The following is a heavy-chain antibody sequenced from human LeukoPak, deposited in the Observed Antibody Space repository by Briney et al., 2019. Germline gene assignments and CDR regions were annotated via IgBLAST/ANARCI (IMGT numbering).Heavy chain of an antibody. CDR3: ARARSLGVGATTYGY. Sequence: ASVKVSCKASGYTFTSYGISWVRQALGQGLEWMGWISAYNGNTNYAQKLQGRVTMTTDTSTSTAYMELRSLRSDDTAVYYCARARSLGVGATTYGYWGQGTLVTVSS. J-gene: IGHJ4*02. V-gene: IGHV1-18*01. D-gene: IGHD1-26*01. CDR2: ISAYNGNT. CDR1: GYTFTSYG.